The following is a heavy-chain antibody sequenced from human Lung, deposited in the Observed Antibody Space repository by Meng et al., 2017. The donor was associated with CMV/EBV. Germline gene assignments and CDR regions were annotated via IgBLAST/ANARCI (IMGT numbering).Heavy chain of an antibody. CDR1: GGSISKSNHY. D-gene: IGHD3-10*01. V-gene: IGHV4-39*01. CDR2: IYLSGGT. Sequence: QLRAWGQEPVNPPDAPSLPCTLSGGSISKSNHYWDRLPQPPGKGLGWIGAIYLSGGTSYNPSPQSRLPIFVDTSKNQFSLMLSSVTATDTAVYYCARRRGGSGRDCWGQGTLVTVSS. CDR3: ARRRGGSGRDC. J-gene: IGHJ4*02.